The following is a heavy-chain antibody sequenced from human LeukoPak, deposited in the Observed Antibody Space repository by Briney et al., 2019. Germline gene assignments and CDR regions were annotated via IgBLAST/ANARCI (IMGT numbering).Heavy chain of an antibody. D-gene: IGHD6-13*01. J-gene: IGHJ5*02. CDR2: INRSGCI. CDR3: ARGSRVAVSGSRPFDP. V-gene: IGHV4-34*01. Sequence: SSETLSLTCAVSGGSFSAYYWSLIRQPPGKGLEWIGEINRSGCINYNPSLKSRVTISIDTSKNQFSLKLNSVTAADTALYYCARGSRVAVSGSRPFDPWGQGTLVTVSS. CDR1: GGSFSAYY.